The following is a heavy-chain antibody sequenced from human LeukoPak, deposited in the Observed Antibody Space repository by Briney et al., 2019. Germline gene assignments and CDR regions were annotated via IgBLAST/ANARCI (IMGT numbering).Heavy chain of an antibody. CDR2: IKQDGSEK. Sequence: GGSLRLSCAASGFTFSSYWMSWVRQAPGRGVEWVANIKQDGSEKYYVDSVKGRFTISRDNAKNSLYLQMNSLRAEDTALYYCARDGSGTYGHYYYGMDVWGQGTTVTVSS. J-gene: IGHJ6*02. CDR3: ARDGSGTYGHYYYGMDV. D-gene: IGHD1-26*01. V-gene: IGHV3-7*01. CDR1: GFTFSSYW.